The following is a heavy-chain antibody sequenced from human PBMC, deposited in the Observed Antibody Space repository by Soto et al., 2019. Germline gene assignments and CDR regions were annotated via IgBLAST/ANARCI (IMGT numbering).Heavy chain of an antibody. CDR1: GDSVSSNNAA. D-gene: IGHD6-13*01. Sequence: QVQLQQSGPGLVKPSQTLSLTCAISGDSVSSNNAAWNWIRQSPSRGLEWLGRSYYRSKWYNDYAVSVKSRIIINPDTSKNQFSLQLNSVTPEDTAVYFCARETWAAAGGINWFDPWGQGTLVTVSS. CDR2: SYYRSKWYN. CDR3: ARETWAAAGGINWFDP. J-gene: IGHJ5*02. V-gene: IGHV6-1*01.